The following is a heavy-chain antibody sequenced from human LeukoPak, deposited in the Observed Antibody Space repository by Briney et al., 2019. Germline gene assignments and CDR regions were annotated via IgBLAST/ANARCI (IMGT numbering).Heavy chain of an antibody. Sequence: GGSLILSSAASGFTVSSNYMSWLRQAPGKGLEWVSVCYSGGSTYYADSVKGRFTISRDNSKNTLYLQMNSLRAEDTAVYYCARRLPTAWGADYWGEGTLVTVSS. V-gene: IGHV3-53*01. CDR2: CYSGGST. D-gene: IGHD7-27*01. CDR3: ARRLPTAWGADY. CDR1: GFTVSSNY. J-gene: IGHJ4*02.